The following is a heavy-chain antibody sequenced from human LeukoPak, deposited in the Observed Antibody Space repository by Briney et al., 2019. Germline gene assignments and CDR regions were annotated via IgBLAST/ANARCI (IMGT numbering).Heavy chain of an antibody. J-gene: IGHJ4*02. Sequence: SETLSLTCSVSGGSISSYYWNWMRQPPGKGLEWIGYFYDSGSTNYNPSLRGRITISQDTSKNQFSLTLSSVTAADTAVYYCAGGSGWLFDYWGQGIPVTVSP. CDR3: AGGSGWLFDY. CDR1: GGSISSYY. CDR2: FYDSGST. D-gene: IGHD6-19*01. V-gene: IGHV4-59*01.